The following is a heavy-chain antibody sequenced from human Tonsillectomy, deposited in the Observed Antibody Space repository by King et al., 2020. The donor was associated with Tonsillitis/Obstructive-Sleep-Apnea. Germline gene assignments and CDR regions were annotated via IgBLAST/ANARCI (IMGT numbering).Heavy chain of an antibody. J-gene: IGHJ3*02. CDR2: IYYSGST. D-gene: IGHD3-16*01. CDR1: GGSISSSSYY. CDR3: ASGGDGIAGAFDI. Sequence: QLQESGPGLVKPSETLSLTCTVSGGSISSSSYYWGWIRQPPGKGLEWIGSIYYSGSTYYNPSLKSRVTISVDTSKNQFSLKLSSVTAADTAVYYCASGGDGIAGAFDIWGQGTMVTVSS. V-gene: IGHV4-39*01.